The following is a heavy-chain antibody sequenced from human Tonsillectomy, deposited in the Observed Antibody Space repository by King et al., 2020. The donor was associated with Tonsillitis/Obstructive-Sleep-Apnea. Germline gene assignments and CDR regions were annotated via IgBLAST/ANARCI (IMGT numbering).Heavy chain of an antibody. Sequence: VQLVESGGGLVQPGGSLRLSCAASGFTFSSYEMNWVRQAPGKGLEWVSYISSSGSTIYYADSVKGRFTISRDNAKNSLYLQMNSLRAEDTAVYYCARYYYDSSGYYYYFYFIDVWGKGTTVTVSS. CDR2: ISSSGSTI. D-gene: IGHD3-22*01. V-gene: IGHV3-48*03. J-gene: IGHJ6*03. CDR3: ARYYYDSSGYYYYFYFIDV. CDR1: GFTFSSYE.